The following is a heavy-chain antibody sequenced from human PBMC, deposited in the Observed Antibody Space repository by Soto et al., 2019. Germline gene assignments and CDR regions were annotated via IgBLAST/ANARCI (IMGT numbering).Heavy chain of an antibody. CDR3: ARRTPGASETYYNSWFDP. D-gene: IGHD3-10*01. CDR2: INHSITT. Sequence: SEPLCRTGAVYCGSFIGYSWTWIRQPPGRGLEWIGEINHSITTNYNPSLKSRVTISVDTSKNQFSLKLSSVTAADTAVYYCARRTPGASETYYNSWFDPWGQGTLVTV. V-gene: IGHV4-34*01. J-gene: IGHJ5*02. CDR1: CGSFIGYS.